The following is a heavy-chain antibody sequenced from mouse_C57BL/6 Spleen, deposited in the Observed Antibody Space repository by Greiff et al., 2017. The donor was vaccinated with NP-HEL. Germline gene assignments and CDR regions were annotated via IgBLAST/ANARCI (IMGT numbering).Heavy chain of an antibody. D-gene: IGHD3-2*02. Sequence: DVKLQESGPGLVKPSQSLSLTCSVTGCSITSGYYWNWIRQFPGNKLEWMGYISYDGSNNYNPSLKNRISITRDTSKNQFFLKLNSVTTEDTATYYCARDSSGAMDYWGQGTSVTVSS. CDR2: ISYDGSN. J-gene: IGHJ4*01. V-gene: IGHV3-6*01. CDR1: GCSITSGYY. CDR3: ARDSSGAMDY.